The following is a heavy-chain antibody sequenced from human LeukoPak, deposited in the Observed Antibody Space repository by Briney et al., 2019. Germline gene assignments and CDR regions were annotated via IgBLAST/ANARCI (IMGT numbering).Heavy chain of an antibody. V-gene: IGHV1-46*01. D-gene: IGHD5-18*01. CDR1: GYTFTSHY. J-gene: IGHJ4*02. CDR2: IHPSGSST. Sequence: ASVKISCKASGYTFTSHYMHWVRQAPGQGLEWMGVIHPSGSSTNHAQKFQGRVTMTKDTSTSTVYIELNSLRSEDTAVYYCARMDMDIAMVTNYLDHWGQGTLVTVSS. CDR3: ARMDMDIAMVTNYLDH.